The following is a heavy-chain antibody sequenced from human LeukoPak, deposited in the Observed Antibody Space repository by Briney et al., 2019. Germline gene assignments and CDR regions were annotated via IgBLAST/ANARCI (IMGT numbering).Heavy chain of an antibody. CDR3: ARKEGGQLVNTRRWFDP. Sequence: SETLSLTCAVSGGSFSGHYWNWLRQPPGKGLEWIGEINHGGSTNYNPSLKSRVTISVDTSQNQFSLRLSSVTAADTAVYYCARKEGGQLVNTRRWFDPWGQGTLVTVSS. D-gene: IGHD6-13*01. CDR2: INHGGST. J-gene: IGHJ5*02. CDR1: GGSFSGHY. V-gene: IGHV4-34*01.